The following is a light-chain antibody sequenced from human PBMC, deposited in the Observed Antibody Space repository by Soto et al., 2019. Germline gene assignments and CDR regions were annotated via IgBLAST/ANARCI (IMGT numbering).Light chain of an antibody. CDR2: DAA. Sequence: EIVLTQFPDTLPVSPGETATLSCRASRSVSDDSLAWYKQTPGQAPRLVIYDAARRATGIPDRISGSGSGTDFTLTISRLMPEDFAVYFWHQYGNSPPSTFGQGTKLEIK. CDR3: HQYGNSPPST. V-gene: IGKV3-20*01. J-gene: IGKJ2*01. CDR1: RSVSDDS.